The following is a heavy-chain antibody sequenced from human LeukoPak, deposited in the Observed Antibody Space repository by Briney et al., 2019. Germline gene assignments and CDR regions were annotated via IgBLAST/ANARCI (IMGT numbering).Heavy chain of an antibody. CDR2: IDHSGRT. J-gene: IGHJ4*02. Sequence: SETLSLTCAVYGGSFSGYYWSWIRQPPGKGLEWIGEIDHSGRTNSNASLKSRVTISVDMSKNQFSPRLSSVTAADTAVYYCARKSIVTAGRKPYDFWDQGTLVTVSP. V-gene: IGHV4-34*01. D-gene: IGHD6-13*01. CDR3: ARKSIVTAGRKPYDF. CDR1: GGSFSGYY.